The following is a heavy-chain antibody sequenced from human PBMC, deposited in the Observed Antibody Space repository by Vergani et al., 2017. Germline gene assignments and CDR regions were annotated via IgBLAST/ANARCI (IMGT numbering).Heavy chain of an antibody. V-gene: IGHV4-59*11. J-gene: IGHJ4*02. Sequence: QVQLQESGPGLVKSSETLSLTCSVSFDSIRNLYCNWIRQPPGKGLEWIGSIHYSENTNYNPSLKTRVTISVDTSKNQFSLTLTSVTAADTAVYYCAKDQGRRYYDFWSGYWDYWGQGTLVTVSS. CDR1: FDSIRNLY. CDR2: IHYSENT. D-gene: IGHD3-3*01. CDR3: AKDQGRRYYDFWSGYWDY.